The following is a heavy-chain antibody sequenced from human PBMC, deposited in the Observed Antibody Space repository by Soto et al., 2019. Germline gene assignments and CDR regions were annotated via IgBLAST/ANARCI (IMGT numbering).Heavy chain of an antibody. Sequence: GGSLRVSCAASGFTFSSYAMSWVRQNTGKGLEWVSAISGSGGSTYYADSVKGRFTISRDNSKNTLYLQMNSLRAEDTAVYYCAKATYDFWSGYYSSDPYYYFDYWGQGTLVTVSS. CDR1: GFTFSSYA. J-gene: IGHJ4*02. CDR2: ISGSGGST. D-gene: IGHD3-3*01. V-gene: IGHV3-23*01. CDR3: AKATYDFWSGYYSSDPYYYFDY.